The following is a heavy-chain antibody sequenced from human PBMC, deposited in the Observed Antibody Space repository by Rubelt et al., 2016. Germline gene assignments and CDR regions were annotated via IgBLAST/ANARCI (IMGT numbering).Heavy chain of an antibody. CDR1: GESFSVYY. J-gene: IGHJ4*02. Sequence: QVQLQQWGAGLLKSSETLSLTCAVSGESFSVYYWSWIRQPPGKGLEWIGEIDHSGTTKYNPSLKSRVTISVDTSKNLFSLKLTSVTAADAALYYCARIELGTSITRDYWGQGTLVTVSS. V-gene: IGHV4-34*01. D-gene: IGHD2-8*02. CDR3: ARIELGTSITRDY. CDR2: IDHSGTT.